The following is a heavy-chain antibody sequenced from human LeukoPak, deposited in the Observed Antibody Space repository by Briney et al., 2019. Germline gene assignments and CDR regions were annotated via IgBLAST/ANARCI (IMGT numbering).Heavy chain of an antibody. CDR1: GFTFGDYA. D-gene: IGHD1-1*01. V-gene: IGHV3-20*04. J-gene: IGHJ4*02. CDR3: ARVLTGNDY. CDR2: LNWNGGST. Sequence: PGGSLRLSCAASGFTFGDYAMSWVRQAPGKGLEWVSGLNWNGGSTGYADSVKGRFTISRDNAKNSLYLQMNRLRAEDTALYYCARVLTGNDYWGQGTLVTVSS.